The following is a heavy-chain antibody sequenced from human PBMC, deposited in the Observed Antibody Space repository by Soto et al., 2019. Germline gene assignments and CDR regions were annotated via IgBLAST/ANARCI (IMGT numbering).Heavy chain of an antibody. CDR3: ARDLLQYYYDSSGYYLPDAFDI. Sequence: QVQLVESGGGVVQPGRSLRLSCAASGFTFSSYAMHWVRQAPGKGLEWVAVISYDGSNKYYADSVKGRFTISRDNSKNXXYXQXXSLRAEDTAVYYCARDLLQYYYDSSGYYLPDAFDIWGQGTMVTVSS. V-gene: IGHV3-30-3*01. D-gene: IGHD3-22*01. CDR1: GFTFSSYA. CDR2: ISYDGSNK. J-gene: IGHJ3*02.